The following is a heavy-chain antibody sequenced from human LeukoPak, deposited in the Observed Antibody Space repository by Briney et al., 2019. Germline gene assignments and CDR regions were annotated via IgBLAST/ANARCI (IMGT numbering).Heavy chain of an antibody. CDR1: GDSISSSSYY. CDR2: IYYSGST. CDR3: ARLQYYYDSNGYYSLYYLDY. Sequence: SETLSLTCTVSGDSISSSSYYWGWIRQPPGKELEWIGNIYYSGSTYYNPSLRSRLTSSLDSSKNHFSLTLSSVTAADTAVYYCARLQYYYDSNGYYSLYYLDYWGQGTVVTVSS. D-gene: IGHD3-22*01. J-gene: IGHJ4*02. V-gene: IGHV4-39*02.